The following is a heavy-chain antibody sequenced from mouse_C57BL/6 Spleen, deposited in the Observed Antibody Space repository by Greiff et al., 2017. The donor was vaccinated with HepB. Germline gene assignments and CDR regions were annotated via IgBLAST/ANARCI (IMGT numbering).Heavy chain of an antibody. V-gene: IGHV1-55*01. CDR2: IYPGSGST. D-gene: IGHD1-1*02. CDR1: GYTFTSYW. Sequence: QVQLKESGAELVKPGASVKMSCKASGYTFTSYWITWVKQRPGQGLEWIGDIYPGSGSTNYNEKFKSKATLTVDTSSSTAYMQLSSLTSEDSAVYYCARSLYGAMDYWGQGTSVTVSS. CDR3: ARSLYGAMDY. J-gene: IGHJ4*01.